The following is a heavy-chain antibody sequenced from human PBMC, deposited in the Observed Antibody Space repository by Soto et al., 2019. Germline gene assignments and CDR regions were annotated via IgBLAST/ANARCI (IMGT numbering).Heavy chain of an antibody. V-gene: IGHV3-23*01. Sequence: EVQLLESGGGLVQPGGSLRLSCAASGFTFSYYAMNWVRPAPGKGPEWVSVISGSGGSTYYADSVKGRFTISRDTSKNTLYLQINSLRAEDTARYYSAKAQSYGGDYYGMDVWCQGTTVTVSS. CDR3: AKAQSYGGDYYGMDV. CDR2: ISGSGGST. D-gene: IGHD3-10*01. J-gene: IGHJ6*02. CDR1: GFTFSYYA.